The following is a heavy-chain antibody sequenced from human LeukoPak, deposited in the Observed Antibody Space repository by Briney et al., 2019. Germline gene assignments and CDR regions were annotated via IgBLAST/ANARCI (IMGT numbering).Heavy chain of an antibody. V-gene: IGHV4-59*05. J-gene: IGHJ6*03. CDR2: IYYSGST. CDR1: GGSISSYY. CDR3: AREHYYGSDYYMDV. D-gene: IGHD3-10*01. Sequence: SETLSLTCTVSGGSISSYYWSWIRQPPGKGLEWIGSIYYSGSTYYNPSLKSRVTISVDTSKNQFSLKLSSVTAADTAVYYCAREHYYGSDYYMDVWGKGTTVTISS.